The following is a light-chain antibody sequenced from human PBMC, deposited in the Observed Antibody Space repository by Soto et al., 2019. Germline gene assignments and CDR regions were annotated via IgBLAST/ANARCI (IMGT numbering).Light chain of an antibody. V-gene: IGKV3-20*01. CDR2: GAS. J-gene: IGKJ5*01. Sequence: EIVLTQSPGTLSLSPGERATLSCRASQSVSSSFLAWYQQKPGQAPRLLISGASTRATGIPDRFSGSGSGTDFTLIISRLEPEDFAVYYCQQYGGSPITFGPGTRLEIK. CDR1: QSVSSSF. CDR3: QQYGGSPIT.